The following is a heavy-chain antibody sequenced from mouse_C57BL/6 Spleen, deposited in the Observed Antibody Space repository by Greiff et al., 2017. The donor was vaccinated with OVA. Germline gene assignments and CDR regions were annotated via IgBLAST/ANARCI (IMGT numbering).Heavy chain of an antibody. D-gene: IGHD1-1*01. CDR1: GYTFTDYE. CDR2: IDPETGGT. J-gene: IGHJ4*01. Sequence: QVQLKESGAELVRPGASVTLSCKASGYTFTDYEMHWVKQTPVHGLEWIGAIDPETGGTASNQKFKGKAILTADKSSSTAYMELRSLTSEDSAVYYCTSPYYYGSSPYYYAMDDWGQGTSVTVSS. CDR3: TSPYYYGSSPYYYAMDD. V-gene: IGHV1-15*01.